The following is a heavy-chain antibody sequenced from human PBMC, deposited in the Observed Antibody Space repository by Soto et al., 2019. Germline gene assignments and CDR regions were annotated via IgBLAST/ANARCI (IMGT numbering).Heavy chain of an antibody. CDR2: INAGNGNT. D-gene: IGHD4-17*01. V-gene: IGHV1-3*01. J-gene: IGHJ4*02. Sequence: QVQLVQSGAEVKKPGASVKVSCKASGYTFTSYAMHCVRQAPGQRLEWMGWINAGNGNTKYSQKLEGRVTITRDTSASTAYMELSSLRSEDTAVYYCARGSATVTTGIDYWGQGTLVTVSS. CDR3: ARGSATVTTGIDY. CDR1: GYTFTSYA.